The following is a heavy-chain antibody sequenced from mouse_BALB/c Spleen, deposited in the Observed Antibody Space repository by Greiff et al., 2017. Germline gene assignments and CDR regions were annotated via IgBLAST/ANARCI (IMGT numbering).Heavy chain of an antibody. CDR3: ARGATMRSAMDY. V-gene: IGHV1-31*01. D-gene: IGHD2-4*01. CDR2: INPYNGGT. Sequence: VQLKESGPELVKTGASVKISCKASGYSFTGYYMHWVKQSHGKSLEWIGYINPYNGGTSYNQKFKGKATLTVDKSSSTAYMELLSLTSEDSAVYYCARGATMRSAMDYWGQGTSVTVSS. J-gene: IGHJ4*01. CDR1: GYSFTGYY.